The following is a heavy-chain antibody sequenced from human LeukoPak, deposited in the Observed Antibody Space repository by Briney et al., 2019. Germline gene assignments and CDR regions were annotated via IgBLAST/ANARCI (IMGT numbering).Heavy chain of an antibody. CDR1: GGSSSGYY. J-gene: IGHJ4*02. D-gene: IGHD6-25*01. V-gene: IGHV4-34*01. CDR2: ISHSERT. CDR3: ARLRQIVAANADPSSGFDH. Sequence: SETLSLTCAVYGGSSSGYYWTWIRQPPGKGLEWIGEISHSERTNSNPSLKSRVTMSLDTSKNLFSLKLTSVTAADTAVYYCARLRQIVAANADPSSGFDHWGQGTLVTVSS.